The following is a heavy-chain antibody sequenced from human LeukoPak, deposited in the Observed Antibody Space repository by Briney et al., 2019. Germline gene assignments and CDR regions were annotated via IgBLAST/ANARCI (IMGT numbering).Heavy chain of an antibody. Sequence: GGSLRLSCAASGFTFSSYSMNWVRQAPGKGLEWVSYISSSSSTIYYADSVKGRFTISRDNAKNSLYLQMNSLRAEDTAVYYCARLGGSGSYYYYYYYMDVWGKGTTVTVSS. V-gene: IGHV3-48*01. CDR1: GFTFSSYS. CDR3: ARLGGSGSYYYYYYYMDV. J-gene: IGHJ6*03. CDR2: ISSSSSTI. D-gene: IGHD3-10*01.